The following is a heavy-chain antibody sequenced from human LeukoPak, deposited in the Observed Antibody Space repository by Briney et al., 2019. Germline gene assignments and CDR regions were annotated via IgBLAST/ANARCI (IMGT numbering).Heavy chain of an antibody. V-gene: IGHV4-59*01. Sequence: SETLSLTCTVSGGSISSYYWSWIRQPPGKGLEWIGYIYYGGSTNYNPSLKSRVTISVDTSKNQFSLKLSSVTAADTAVYYCASYRYSSGWSHFDYWGQGTLVTVSS. CDR3: ASYRYSSGWSHFDY. J-gene: IGHJ4*02. D-gene: IGHD6-19*01. CDR1: GGSISSYY. CDR2: IYYGGST.